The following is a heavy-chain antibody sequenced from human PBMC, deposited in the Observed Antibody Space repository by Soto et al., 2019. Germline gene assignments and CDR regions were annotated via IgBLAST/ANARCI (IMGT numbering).Heavy chain of an antibody. J-gene: IGHJ6*02. D-gene: IGHD3-16*01. CDR2: IYSSGST. CDR1: GFTVSSNY. Sequence: EVQLVETGGGLIQPGGSLRLSCAASGFTVSSNYMSWVRQAPGKGLEWVSVIYSSGSTYYADSVKGRFTISRDNSKNTLYLQMNSLRAEETAVYYCARSDPVFYYFGMDVWGQGTTVTVSS. CDR3: ARSDPVFYYFGMDV. V-gene: IGHV3-53*02.